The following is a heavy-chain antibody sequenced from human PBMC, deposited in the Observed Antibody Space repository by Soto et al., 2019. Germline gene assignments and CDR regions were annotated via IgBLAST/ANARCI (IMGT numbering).Heavy chain of an antibody. D-gene: IGHD2-21*01. CDR2: ISDGYDGP. J-gene: IGHJ4*02. Sequence: EVQLLESGGGLVQPGGSLRLSCAASGFTFSSYAMTWVRQAPGKGLEWISSISDGYDGPYYADSVKGRFTISRDNSKSTVSLQMNSLRADDTALYYCAKGGIGRALGLDFWGQGTLVTVSS. CDR3: AKGGIGRALGLDF. CDR1: GFTFSSYA. V-gene: IGHV3-23*01.